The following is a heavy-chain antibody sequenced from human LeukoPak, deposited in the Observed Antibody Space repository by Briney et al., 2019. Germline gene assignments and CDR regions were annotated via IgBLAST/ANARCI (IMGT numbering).Heavy chain of an antibody. V-gene: IGHV4-34*01. CDR3: ARGHATYDFWSGYYGGLDY. D-gene: IGHD3-3*01. CDR1: GGSFSGYY. J-gene: IGHJ4*02. CDR2: INHSGST. Sequence: PSETLSLTCAVYGGSFSGYYWSWIRQPPGKGLEWIGEINHSGSTNYNPSLKSRVTISVDTSKNQFSLKLSSVTAADTAVYYCARGHATYDFWSGYYGGLDYWGQGTLVTVSS.